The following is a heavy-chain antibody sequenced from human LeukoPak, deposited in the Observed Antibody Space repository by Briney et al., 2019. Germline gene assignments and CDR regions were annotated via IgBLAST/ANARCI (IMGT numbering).Heavy chain of an antibody. Sequence: GGSLRLFCAASGFTFSSYSMNWVRQAPGKGLEWVSSISSSSSYIYYADSVKGRFTISRDNSKNTLYLQMNSLRAEDTAVYYCARDRLYYFDYWGQGTLVTVSS. CDR1: GFTFSSYS. V-gene: IGHV3-21*01. CDR2: ISSSSSYI. J-gene: IGHJ4*02. CDR3: ARDRLYYFDY. D-gene: IGHD6-6*01.